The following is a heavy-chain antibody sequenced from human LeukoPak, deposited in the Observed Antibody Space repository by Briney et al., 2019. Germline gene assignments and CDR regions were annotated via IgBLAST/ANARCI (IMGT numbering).Heavy chain of an antibody. CDR2: IYYSGST. D-gene: IGHD1-1*01. CDR3: ASQLAPPGPFAP. Sequence: SETLSLTCTVSGGSISSYYWSWIRQPPGKGLEWIGYIYYSGSTNYNPSLKSRVTISVDTSKNQFSLKLSSVTAADTAVYYCASQLAPPGPFAPGGQGTLVTVSS. J-gene: IGHJ5*02. CDR1: GGSISSYY. V-gene: IGHV4-59*08.